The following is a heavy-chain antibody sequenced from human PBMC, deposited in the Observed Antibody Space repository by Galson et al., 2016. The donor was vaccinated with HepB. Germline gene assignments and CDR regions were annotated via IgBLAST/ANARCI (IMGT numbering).Heavy chain of an antibody. V-gene: IGHV3-30-3*01. CDR3: TRGGSGRFLEWSYYYGMDV. J-gene: IGHJ6*02. D-gene: IGHD3-3*01. CDR1: DFTISRYA. CDR2: ISFDGSDK. Sequence: SLRLSCAASDFTISRYAMHWVRQAPGKGLEWVAVISFDGSDKYYADSVKGRFTISRDNSNNTLYLQMNSLRAEATAVYYCTRGGSGRFLEWSYYYGMDVWGQGTTVTVSS.